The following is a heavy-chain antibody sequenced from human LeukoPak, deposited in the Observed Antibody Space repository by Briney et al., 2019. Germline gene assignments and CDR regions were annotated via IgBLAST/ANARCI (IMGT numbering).Heavy chain of an antibody. J-gene: IGHJ3*02. V-gene: IGHV4-30-2*01. CDR1: GGSISSGGYY. CDR3: ETDRAVTEMRAFDI. CDR2: IYHSGST. Sequence: SETLPLTCSVSGGSISSGGYYWSWLRQPPGKGLEWLGYIYHSGSTYGNPSLKSRVTISIDASKNQFSLQLTSVTAADTAVYYCETDRAVTEMRAFDIWGQGTMVTVSS. D-gene: IGHD6-19*01.